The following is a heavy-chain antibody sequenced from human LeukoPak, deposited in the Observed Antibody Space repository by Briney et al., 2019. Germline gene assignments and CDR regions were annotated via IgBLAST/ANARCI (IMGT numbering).Heavy chain of an antibody. CDR1: GYTFSSYW. D-gene: IGHD2-2*01. CDR2: IYPGDSDT. CDR3: ARVPTSSEGRFDP. Sequence: GESLKISCKGSGYTFSSYWIAWVRQMPGKGLEWMGIIYPGDSDTRYSPSFQGQVTISADKSITTAYLQWSSLKASDTAMYYCARVPTSSEGRFDPWGRGTLVTVSS. J-gene: IGHJ5*02. V-gene: IGHV5-51*01.